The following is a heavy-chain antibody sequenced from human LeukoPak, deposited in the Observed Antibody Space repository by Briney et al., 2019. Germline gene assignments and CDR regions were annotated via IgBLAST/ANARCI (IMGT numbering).Heavy chain of an antibody. CDR3: ARSTRITMIVVVSDLDAFDI. CDR1: GGSFSGYY. CDR2: INHSGST. D-gene: IGHD3-22*01. Sequence: PSETLSLTCAIYGGSFSGYYWSWIRQPPGKGLEWIGEINHSGSTNYNPSLKSRVTISVDTSKNQFSLKLTSVTAADTAVYYCARSTRITMIVVVSDLDAFDIWGQGTMVTVSS. J-gene: IGHJ3*02. V-gene: IGHV4-34*01.